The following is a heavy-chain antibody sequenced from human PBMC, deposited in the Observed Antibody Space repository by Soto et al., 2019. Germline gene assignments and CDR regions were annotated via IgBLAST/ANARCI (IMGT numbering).Heavy chain of an antibody. CDR3: ARGTLPYGGNSGPLDY. D-gene: IGHD4-17*01. V-gene: IGHV4-30-4*01. CDR1: GGSISSGDYF. J-gene: IGHJ4*02. Sequence: PSETLSLTCTVSGGSISSGDYFWSWIRQPPGKGLEWIGYIYYSGSTYYNPSLKSRVTISVDTSKNQFSLNLSSVTAADTAVYYCARGTLPYGGNSGPLDYWGQGTLVTVSS. CDR2: IYYSGST.